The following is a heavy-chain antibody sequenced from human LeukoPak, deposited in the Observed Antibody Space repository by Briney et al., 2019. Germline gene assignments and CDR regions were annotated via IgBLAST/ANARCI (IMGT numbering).Heavy chain of an antibody. CDR1: GFTFSSYW. CDR3: ARRVWVVVPAAESYFDY. D-gene: IGHD2-2*01. CDR2: IKQDGSEK. V-gene: IGHV3-7*01. J-gene: IGHJ4*02. Sequence: PGGSLRLSCAASGFTFSSYWMSWVRQAPGKGLEWVANIKQDGSEKYYVDSVKGRFTISRDNAKNSLYLQMNSLRAEDTAVYYCARRVWVVVPAAESYFDYWGQGTLVTVSS.